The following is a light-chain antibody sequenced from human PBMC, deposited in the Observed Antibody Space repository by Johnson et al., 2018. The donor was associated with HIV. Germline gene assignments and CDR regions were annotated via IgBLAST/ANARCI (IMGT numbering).Light chain of an antibody. V-gene: IGLV1-51*02. J-gene: IGLJ1*01. CDR1: SPNIGTNF. CDR2: ENN. CDR3: ASWDRSLTVGTV. Sequence: SVLTQPPSVSAAPGQKVTISCSGSSPNIGTNFVSWYQQFPGAAPKLLIYENNKRPSGIPDRFSGSKSGTSATLDITGLQTGDEADYYCASWDRSLTVGTVFGPGTRVTVL.